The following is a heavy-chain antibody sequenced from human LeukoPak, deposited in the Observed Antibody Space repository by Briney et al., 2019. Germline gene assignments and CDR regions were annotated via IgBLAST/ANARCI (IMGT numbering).Heavy chain of an antibody. CDR2: ISSSSSYI. CDR3: ARCGGGNPRWFDP. J-gene: IGHJ5*02. V-gene: IGHV3-21*01. D-gene: IGHD4-23*01. Sequence: EPGGSLRLSCAASGFTFSGYGMSWVRQAPGKGLEWVSSISSSSSYIYYSDSVKGRFTISRDNAKNSMYLQMNSLRAEDTAVYYCARCGGGNPRWFDPWGQGTLVTVSS. CDR1: GFTFSGYG.